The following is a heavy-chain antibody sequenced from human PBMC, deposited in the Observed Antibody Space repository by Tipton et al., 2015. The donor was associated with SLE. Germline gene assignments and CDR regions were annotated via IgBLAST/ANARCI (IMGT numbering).Heavy chain of an antibody. Sequence: TLSLTCTVSGVSISTNYWSWIRQPPGKGLEWIGYIYYSGHTDSGHTNCNPSLNSRATISVDTSKNQLSLKMNSVTAADTAVYFCARDRLHLMVRGVMGWFGPWGQGTLVTVSS. CDR3: ARDRLHLMVRGVMGWFGP. CDR2: IYYSGHT. J-gene: IGHJ5*02. CDR1: GVSISTNY. V-gene: IGHV4-59*12. D-gene: IGHD3-10*01.